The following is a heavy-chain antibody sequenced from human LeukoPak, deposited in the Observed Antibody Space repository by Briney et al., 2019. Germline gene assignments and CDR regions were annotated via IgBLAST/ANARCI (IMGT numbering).Heavy chain of an antibody. CDR2: INPNSGET. Sequence: ASVKVSCKTSGYTFTDYYIHWVRQAPGQGLEWMGWINPNSGETNTAQKFQGRVTMTGDTSISTAYMELRRVTSDDTAVYYCARDRDYSNTERGFDYWGQGTLVTVSS. J-gene: IGHJ4*02. D-gene: IGHD4-11*01. V-gene: IGHV1-2*02. CDR1: GYTFTDYY. CDR3: ARDRDYSNTERGFDY.